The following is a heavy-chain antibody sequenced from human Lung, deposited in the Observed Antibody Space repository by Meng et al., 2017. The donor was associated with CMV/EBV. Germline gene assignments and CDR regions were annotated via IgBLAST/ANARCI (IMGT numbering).Heavy chain of an antibody. CDR1: GFTFSSYS. CDR2: ISSSSSYI. Sequence: ESXKISXAASGFTFSSYSMNWVRQAPGKGLEWVSSISSSSSYIYYADSVEGRFTISRDNAKNSLYLQMNSLRAEDTAVYYCARASVVVAARYYFDYWGQGTXVTVSS. J-gene: IGHJ4*02. V-gene: IGHV3-21*01. CDR3: ARASVVVAARYYFDY. D-gene: IGHD2-15*01.